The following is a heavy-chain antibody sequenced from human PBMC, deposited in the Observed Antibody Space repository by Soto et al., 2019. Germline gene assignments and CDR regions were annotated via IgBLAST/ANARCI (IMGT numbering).Heavy chain of an antibody. CDR3: ARLSTSVVVAATLGSFDY. CDR2: ISYDGSNK. J-gene: IGHJ4*02. CDR1: GFTFSSYA. Sequence: PGGSLRLSCAASGFTFSSYAMHWVRQAPGKGLEWVAVISYDGSNKYYADSVKGRFTISRDNSKNTLYLQMNSLRAEDTAVYYCARLSTSVVVAATLGSFDYWGQGTLVTVSS. D-gene: IGHD2-15*01. V-gene: IGHV3-30-3*01.